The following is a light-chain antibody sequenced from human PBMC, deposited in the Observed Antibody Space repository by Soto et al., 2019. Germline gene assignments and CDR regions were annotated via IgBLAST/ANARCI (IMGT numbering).Light chain of an antibody. CDR2: GAS. Sequence: EIVLTQSPATLSLSPGERATLSCRASQSVGSYLAWYQHKHGQAPRLLIYGASNRATDIPGRFSGRGSGTDFTLTISRLESGDSAVYYCQQCGKWPRTFGQGTKLEIK. V-gene: IGKV3-11*01. CDR1: QSVGSY. CDR3: QQCGKWPRT. J-gene: IGKJ2*01.